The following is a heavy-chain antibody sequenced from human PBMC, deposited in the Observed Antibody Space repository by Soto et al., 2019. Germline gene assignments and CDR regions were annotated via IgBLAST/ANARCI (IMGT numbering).Heavy chain of an antibody. CDR1: GYSFNDYW. D-gene: IGHD5-18*01. Sequence: GESLKISCKASGYSFNDYWIGWVRQMTGKGLEWMGIVYPGDSDTRYSPSFQGQVTISADKSITTAYLQWSSLKASDTAIYYCVKGIQPPDFWGQGTKVTVYS. V-gene: IGHV5-51*01. CDR2: VYPGDSDT. CDR3: VKGIQPPDF. J-gene: IGHJ4*02.